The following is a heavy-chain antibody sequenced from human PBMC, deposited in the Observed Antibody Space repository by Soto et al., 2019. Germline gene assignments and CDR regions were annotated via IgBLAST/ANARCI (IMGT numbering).Heavy chain of an antibody. V-gene: IGHV3-30*18. CDR2: ISIDGSNT. CDR1: GFSFSTYG. CDR3: AKDRTDHFWTSFCDS. D-gene: IGHD3-3*02. Sequence: PGGSLRLSCAASGFSFSTYGMHWVRQAPGKGLEWLAFISIDGSNTYYADSVKGRFTISRDNAKNTLYLQMNSLRAEDTAVYFCAKDRTDHFWTSFCDSWGQGALVTVSS. J-gene: IGHJ4*02.